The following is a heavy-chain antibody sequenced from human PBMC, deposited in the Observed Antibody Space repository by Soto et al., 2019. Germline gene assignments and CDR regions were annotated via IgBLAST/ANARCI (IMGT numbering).Heavy chain of an antibody. Sequence: GGSLRLSCAASGCTFSSYAMHWVRQAPGKGLEWVAVISYDGSNKYYADSVKGRFTISRDNAKNSLYLQMNSLRAEDTAVYYCARGKFYGDYVEDAFDIWGQGTMVTVSS. CDR2: ISYDGSNK. J-gene: IGHJ3*02. D-gene: IGHD4-17*01. V-gene: IGHV3-30-3*01. CDR3: ARGKFYGDYVEDAFDI. CDR1: GCTFSSYA.